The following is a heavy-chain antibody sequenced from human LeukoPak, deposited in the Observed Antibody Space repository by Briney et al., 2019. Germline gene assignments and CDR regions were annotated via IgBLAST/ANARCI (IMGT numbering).Heavy chain of an antibody. J-gene: IGHJ4*02. V-gene: IGHV1-24*01. CDR3: ATERQQLDYFDY. CDR2: FDPEDGET. CDR1: GYTLTELS. D-gene: IGHD6-13*01. Sequence: APVKVSCKVSGYTLTELSMHWVRQAPGKGLEWMGGFDPEDGETIYAQKFQGRVTMTEDTSTDTAYMELSSLRSEDTAVYYCATERQQLDYFDYWGQGTLVTVSS.